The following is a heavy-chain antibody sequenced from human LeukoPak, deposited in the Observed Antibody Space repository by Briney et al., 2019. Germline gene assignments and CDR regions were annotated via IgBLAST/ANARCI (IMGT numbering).Heavy chain of an antibody. CDR1: GFTFSSYG. Sequence: GGSLRLSCAASGFTFSSYGMSWVRQAPGKGLEWVSAISGSGGSTYYADSVKGRFTISRDNSKNTLYLQLNSLRAEDTAVYYCAKGGYYGSGSYLFDYWGQGTLVTVSS. J-gene: IGHJ4*02. CDR3: AKGGYYGSGSYLFDY. D-gene: IGHD3-10*01. V-gene: IGHV3-23*01. CDR2: ISGSGGST.